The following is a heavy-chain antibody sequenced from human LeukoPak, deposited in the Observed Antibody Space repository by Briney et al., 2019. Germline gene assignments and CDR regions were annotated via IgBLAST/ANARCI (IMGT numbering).Heavy chain of an antibody. CDR3: AAVVTRRRSYWYFDL. Sequence: ASVKVSCKASGGTFSSYAISWVRQAPGQGLEWMGGIIPIFGTANYAQKFQGRVTITADESTSTAYMELSSLRSEDTAVYYCAAVVTRRRSYWYFDLWGRGTLVTVSS. V-gene: IGHV1-69*13. CDR1: GGTFSSYA. J-gene: IGHJ2*01. CDR2: IIPIFGTA. D-gene: IGHD4-23*01.